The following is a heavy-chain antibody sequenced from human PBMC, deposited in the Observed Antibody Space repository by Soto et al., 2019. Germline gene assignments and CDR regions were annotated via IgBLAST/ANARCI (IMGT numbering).Heavy chain of an antibody. CDR3: ARLFRYSSSWDWFDP. J-gene: IGHJ5*02. CDR2: IKQDGSEK. V-gene: IGHV3-7*01. Sequence: GGSLRLSCAASGFTFSSYWMSWVRQAPGKGLEWVANIKQDGSEKYYVDSVKGRFTISRDNAKNSLYLQMNSLRAEDTAVYYCARLFRYSSSWDWFDPWGQGTLVTVS. CDR1: GFTFSSYW. D-gene: IGHD6-13*01.